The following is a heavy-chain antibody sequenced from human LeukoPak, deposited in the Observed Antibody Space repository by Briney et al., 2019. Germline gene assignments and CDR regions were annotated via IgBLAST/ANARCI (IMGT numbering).Heavy chain of an antibody. V-gene: IGHV3-30*03. CDR3: ARGDLGYCSGGSCYLYYFDY. Sequence: GGSLRLSCAASGFTFSNYVVHWVRQAPGKGLEWVAVISYDGSNAYYGDSVKGRFTISRDDSKNTLYLQMNSLRAEDTAVYYCARGDLGYCSGGSCYLYYFDYWGQGTLVTVSS. CDR1: GFTFSNYV. D-gene: IGHD2-15*01. J-gene: IGHJ4*02. CDR2: ISYDGSNA.